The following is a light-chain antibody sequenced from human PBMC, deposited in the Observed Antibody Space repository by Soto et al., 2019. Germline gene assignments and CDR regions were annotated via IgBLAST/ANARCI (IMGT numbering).Light chain of an antibody. J-gene: IGLJ1*01. CDR3: SSYTGSRDPYV. V-gene: IGLV2-8*01. Sequence: QSVLTQPPSASGSPGQSVTISCTGTSSEVGRFNFVSWYQQHPGKAPRLLIYEVTKRPSGVPDRFSGSKSGNATSLTVSGLQAEDEADYFCSSYTGSRDPYVFGTGTTVTVL. CDR2: EVT. CDR1: SSEVGRFNF.